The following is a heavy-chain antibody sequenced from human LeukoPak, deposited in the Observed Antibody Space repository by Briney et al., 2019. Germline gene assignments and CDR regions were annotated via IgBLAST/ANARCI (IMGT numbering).Heavy chain of an antibody. D-gene: IGHD6-19*01. V-gene: IGHV3-9*01. CDR2: ISWNSGSI. Sequence: GGSLRLSCAASGFTFRSYWMHWVRQAPGKGLEWVSGISWNSGSIGYAGSVKGRFTISRDNAKNSLYLQMNSLRAEDTALYYCAKDIRSSGWYYFDYWGQGTLVTVSS. CDR3: AKDIRSSGWYYFDY. CDR1: GFTFRSYW. J-gene: IGHJ4*02.